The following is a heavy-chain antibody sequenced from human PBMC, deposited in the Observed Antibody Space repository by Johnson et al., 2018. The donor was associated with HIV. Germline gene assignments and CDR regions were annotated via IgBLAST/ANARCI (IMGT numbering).Heavy chain of an antibody. CDR2: INSESEGRTT. J-gene: IGHJ3*02. Sequence: VQLVESGGGLVKPGGSLSLSCAAHVLTFSNAWINWVRQAPGTWLSWVGRINSESEGRTTAYPTPVKGRFTIASADSKNMLYLQMNSLKIEDTAVYYCSTGDIVVVAGAMLRPLHDAFDIWGQGTMVTVSS. V-gene: IGHV3-15*01. CDR3: STGDIVVVAGAMLRPLHDAFDI. CDR1: VLTFSNAW. D-gene: IGHD2-15*01.